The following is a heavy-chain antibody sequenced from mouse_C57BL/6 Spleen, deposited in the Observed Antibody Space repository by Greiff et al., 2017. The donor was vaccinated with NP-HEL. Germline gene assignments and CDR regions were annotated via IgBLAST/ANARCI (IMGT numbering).Heavy chain of an antibody. V-gene: IGHV14-1*01. CDR3: TTDYYGSSYKFAY. J-gene: IGHJ3*01. D-gene: IGHD1-1*01. Sequence: EVQLQQSGAELVRPGASVKLSCTASGFNIKDYYMHWVKQRPEQGLEWIGRIDPEDGDTEYAPKFQGKATMPADTSSNTAYLQLSSLTSEDTAVYYCTTDYYGSSYKFAYWGQGTLVTVSA. CDR2: IDPEDGDT. CDR1: GFNIKDYY.